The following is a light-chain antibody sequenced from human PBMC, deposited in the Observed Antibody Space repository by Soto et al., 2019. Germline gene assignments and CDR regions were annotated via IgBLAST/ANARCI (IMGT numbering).Light chain of an antibody. J-gene: IGLJ1*01. CDR3: CSYAGSYTLYV. Sequence: QSVLTQPASVSGSPGQSITIACTGINTDVENYNFVSWYQQHPGKAPKLMIYDVSKRPSGVPDRFSGSKSGNTASLTISGLQAEDEADYYCCSYAGSYTLYVFGTGTKVTVL. V-gene: IGLV2-11*01. CDR2: DVS. CDR1: NTDVENYNF.